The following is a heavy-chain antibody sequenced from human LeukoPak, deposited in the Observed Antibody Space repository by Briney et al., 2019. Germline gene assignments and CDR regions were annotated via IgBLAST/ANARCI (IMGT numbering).Heavy chain of an antibody. Sequence: SQTLSLTCGISGDSVSSKTGAGDWIRQSPSRGLEWVGGTYYGAKWYDDYATSLQARLSISPDTSKIQYSPPLYSVTPEDTALYYCARDVGPTGWYTFDYWGQGILVTVSS. J-gene: IGHJ4*02. CDR1: GDSVSSKTGA. CDR3: ARDVGPTGWYTFDY. D-gene: IGHD6-19*01. CDR2: TYYGAKWYD. V-gene: IGHV6-1*01.